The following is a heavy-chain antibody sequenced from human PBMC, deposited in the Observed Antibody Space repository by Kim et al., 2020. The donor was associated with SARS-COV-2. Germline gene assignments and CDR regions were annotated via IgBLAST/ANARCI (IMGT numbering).Heavy chain of an antibody. CDR2: IISMFGTA. D-gene: IGHD3-3*01. J-gene: IGHJ4*02. Sequence: SVKVSCKASGGTFSRFSVSWVRQAPGQGLEWMGGIISMFGTATYAQNFQGRATITADESTSTAYMELSSLRSEDTAVYFCAVGGSPYYILPFDYWGQGTLVTVSS. V-gene: IGHV1-69*13. CDR3: AVGGSPYYILPFDY. CDR1: GGTFSRFS.